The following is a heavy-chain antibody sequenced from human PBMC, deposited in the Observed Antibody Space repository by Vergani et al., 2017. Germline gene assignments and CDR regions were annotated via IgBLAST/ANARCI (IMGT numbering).Heavy chain of an antibody. Sequence: QVQLQQWGAGLLKPSETLSLTCTVSGGSISSSSYYWGWIRQPPGKGLEWIGSIYYSGSTYYNPSLKSRVTISVDTSKNQFSLKLSSVTAADTAVYYCARYCSGGSCLDYWGQGTLVTVSS. V-gene: IGHV4-39*01. CDR2: IYYSGST. J-gene: IGHJ4*02. D-gene: IGHD2-15*01. CDR3: ARYCSGGSCLDY. CDR1: GGSISSSSYY.